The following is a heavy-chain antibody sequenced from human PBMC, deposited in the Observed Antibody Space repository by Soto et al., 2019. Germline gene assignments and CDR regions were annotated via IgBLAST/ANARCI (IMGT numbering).Heavy chain of an antibody. V-gene: IGHV3-7*01. J-gene: IGHJ6*03. D-gene: IGHD1-20*01. CDR1: GFTFSYYW. Sequence: EVQLVESGGGLVQPGGSLRLSCAASGFTFSYYWMSWVRQAPGKGLEWVANIKQDGSERFYVDSVKGRFTLSRDNAKNSLYLQTNSLRAEDTAVYYCARLRINWNDYYYYMDVWGKGSTVSVSS. CDR3: ARLRINWNDYYYYMDV. CDR2: IKQDGSER.